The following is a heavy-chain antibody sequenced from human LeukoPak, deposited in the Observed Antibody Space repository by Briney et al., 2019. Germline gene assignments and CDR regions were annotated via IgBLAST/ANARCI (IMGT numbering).Heavy chain of an antibody. D-gene: IGHD3-22*01. V-gene: IGHV1-69*05. Sequence: SSVKVSCKASGGTFSSYAISWVRQAPGQGLEWMGGIIPIFGTANYAQKFQGRVTITTDESTSTAYMELSSLRSEDTAVYYCASPNYDSSGHPLSPYHGLGLWGRCTLVTVSS. CDR2: IIPIFGTA. J-gene: IGHJ2*01. CDR3: ASPNYDSSGHPLSPYHGLGL. CDR1: GGTFSSYA.